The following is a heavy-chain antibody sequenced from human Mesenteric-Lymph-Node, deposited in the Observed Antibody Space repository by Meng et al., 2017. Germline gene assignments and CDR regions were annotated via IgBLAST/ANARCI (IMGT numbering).Heavy chain of an antibody. Sequence: QVHLEQSGSELKKPGASVQVSCQASGYMFTAYALHWVRQAPGQGLEWMGRITTSTGKGTYAQAFTGRFVFSLDTSVSTAYLQISSLKAEDTAVYFCARGASPPYFDSWGQGTLVTGYS. J-gene: IGHJ4*02. CDR1: GYMFTAYA. V-gene: IGHV7-4-1*02. CDR3: ARGASPPYFDS. CDR2: ITTSTGKG.